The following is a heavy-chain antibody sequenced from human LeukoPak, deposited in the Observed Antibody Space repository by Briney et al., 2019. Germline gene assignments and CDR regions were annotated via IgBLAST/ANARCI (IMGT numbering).Heavy chain of an antibody. V-gene: IGHV4-39*07. J-gene: IGHJ4*02. Sequence: SETLSLTCTVSGGSIPTKNFYWGWIRQPPGKGLEWIGSVFYSGRTYYNPSLKSRVTIFVDPSKNQFSLSLTSVTAADTAVYYCAKDTLNLVPVLWGQGTLVTVSS. D-gene: IGHD3-10*01. CDR2: VFYSGRT. CDR1: GGSIPTKNFY. CDR3: AKDTLNLVPVL.